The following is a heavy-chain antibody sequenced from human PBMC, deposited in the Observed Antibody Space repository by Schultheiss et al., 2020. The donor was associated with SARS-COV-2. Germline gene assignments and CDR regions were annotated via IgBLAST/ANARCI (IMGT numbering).Heavy chain of an antibody. CDR3: ARHAYYYDSSGYHLFDY. CDR2: ISSSGSTI. Sequence: GGSLRLSCAASGFTFSSYAMSWVRQAPGKGLEWVSYISSSGSTIYYADSVKGRFTISRDNAKNSLYLQMNSLRAEDTAVYYCARHAYYYDSSGYHLFDYWGQGTLVTVSS. D-gene: IGHD3-22*01. J-gene: IGHJ4*02. CDR1: GFTFSSYA. V-gene: IGHV3-48*04.